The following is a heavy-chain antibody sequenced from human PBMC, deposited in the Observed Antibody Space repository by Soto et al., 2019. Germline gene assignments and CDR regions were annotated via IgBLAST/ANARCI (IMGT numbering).Heavy chain of an antibody. D-gene: IGHD1-26*01. J-gene: IGHJ6*02. CDR2: IIPIFGTA. CDR3: ARDKGGSYSYYYYGMDV. Sequence: QVQLVQSGAEVKKPGSSVKVSCKASGGTFSSYAISWVRQAPGQGLEWMGGIIPIFGTANYAQKFQGRVTITADEYTSTAYMELSSLRSEDTAVYYCARDKGGSYSYYYYGMDVWGQGTTVTVSS. CDR1: GGTFSSYA. V-gene: IGHV1-69*01.